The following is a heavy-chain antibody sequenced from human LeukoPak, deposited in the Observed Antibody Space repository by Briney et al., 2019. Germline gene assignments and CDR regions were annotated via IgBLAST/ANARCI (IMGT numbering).Heavy chain of an antibody. V-gene: IGHV3-23*01. CDR3: ARGGPYDFWSGYYRGDAFDI. Sequence: GGSLRLSCAASGFTFSSYAMSWVRQAPGKGLEWVSAISGSGGSTYYADSVKGRFTISRDNSKNTLYLQMNSLRAEDTAVYYCARGGPYDFWSGYYRGDAFDIWGQGTMVTGSS. CDR1: GFTFSSYA. J-gene: IGHJ3*02. CDR2: ISGSGGST. D-gene: IGHD3-3*01.